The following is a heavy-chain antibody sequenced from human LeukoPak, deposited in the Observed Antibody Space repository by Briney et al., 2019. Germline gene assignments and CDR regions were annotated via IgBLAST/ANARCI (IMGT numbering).Heavy chain of an antibody. CDR2: IYYSGST. Sequence: SQTLSLTCTVSGGSISSGDYYWSWIRQPPGKGLEWIGYIYYSGSTYYNPSLKSRVTISVDTSKNQFSLKLSSVTAADTAVYYCATRGGAYYDFWSGYYTSGLDVWGQGTTVTVSS. J-gene: IGHJ6*02. CDR3: ATRGGAYYDFWSGYYTSGLDV. D-gene: IGHD3-3*01. CDR1: GGSISSGDYY. V-gene: IGHV4-30-4*01.